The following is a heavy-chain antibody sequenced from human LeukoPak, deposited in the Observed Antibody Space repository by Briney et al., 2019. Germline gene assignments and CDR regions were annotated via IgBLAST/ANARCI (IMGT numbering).Heavy chain of an antibody. CDR3: ARGPYRPGKWEYFDY. V-gene: IGHV3-66*02. J-gene: IGHJ4*02. Sequence: QAGGSLRLSCAASGLTVGSNYMAWVRQAPGEGLEWVSVVYSDGRTKYTGSVRGRFTISRDNSKNTVYLQIFSLRTEDTALYYCARGPYRPGKWEYFDYWGQGTLVTVSS. D-gene: IGHD1-26*01. CDR1: GLTVGSNY. CDR2: VYSDGRT.